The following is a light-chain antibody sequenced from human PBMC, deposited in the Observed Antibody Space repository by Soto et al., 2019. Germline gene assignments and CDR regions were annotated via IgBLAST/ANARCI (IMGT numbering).Light chain of an antibody. CDR1: QTIARS. CDR2: AAS. CDR3: QQTYTTPFT. V-gene: IGKV1-39*01. J-gene: IGKJ4*01. Sequence: DIQMTQSPSSLSASVGDRVTIACRASQTIARSFNWYQQKAGKAPKLLIYAASTLQYGVPSRFTGSGSGTDFTLTISGLQHEDSATYYCQQTYTTPFTFGGGTKVEIK.